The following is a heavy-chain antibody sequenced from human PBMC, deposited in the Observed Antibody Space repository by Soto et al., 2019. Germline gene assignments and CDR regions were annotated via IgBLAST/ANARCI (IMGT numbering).Heavy chain of an antibody. V-gene: IGHV4-59*01. CDR1: GGSISSYY. D-gene: IGHD6-6*01. CDR2: IYYSGST. CDR3: ARAYSSSSDFDY. Sequence: SETLSLTCTVSGGSISSYYWSWIRQPPGKGLEWIGYIYYSGSTNYNPSLKSRVTISVDTSKNQFSLKLSSVTAADTAVYYCARAYSSSSDFDYWGQGTLVTVSS. J-gene: IGHJ4*02.